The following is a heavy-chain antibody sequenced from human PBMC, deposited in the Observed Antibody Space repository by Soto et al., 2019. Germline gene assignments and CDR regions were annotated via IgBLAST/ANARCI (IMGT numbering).Heavy chain of an antibody. D-gene: IGHD6-19*01. J-gene: IGHJ4*02. CDR2: TYYRSKWYN. Sequence: PSQTRSLTCAISGDSVSSNSAAWSWIRQSPSRGLEWLGRTYYRSKWYNDYAVFVRSRITINPDTSKNQFSLQLKSVTPEDTAVYYCARDTPPTSGWYYFEYWGQGIMVTVSS. CDR1: GDSVSSNSAA. V-gene: IGHV6-1*01. CDR3: ARDTPPTSGWYYFEY.